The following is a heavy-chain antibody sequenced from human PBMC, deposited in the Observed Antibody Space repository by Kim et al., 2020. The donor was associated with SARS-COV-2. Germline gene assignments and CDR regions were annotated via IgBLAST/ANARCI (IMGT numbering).Heavy chain of an antibody. CDR3: ARDRSITMIVVEPLDY. Sequence: DSVKGRFTISRDNSKNTLYLQMNSLRAEDTAVYYCARDRSITMIVVEPLDYWGQGTLVTVSS. J-gene: IGHJ4*02. D-gene: IGHD3-22*01. V-gene: IGHV3-30*01.